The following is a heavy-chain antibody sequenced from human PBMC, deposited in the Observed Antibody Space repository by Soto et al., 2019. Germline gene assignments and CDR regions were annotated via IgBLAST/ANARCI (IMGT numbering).Heavy chain of an antibody. D-gene: IGHD1-26*01. CDR3: AKGGRDYREYFDY. CDR2: VSAGDGTT. J-gene: IGHJ4*02. Sequence: EVHLLESGGGLVQPGGSLRLSCAASGFTFSAYGMAWVRQAPGRGLEWVSGVSAGDGTTYYADSVKGRFTISRDNSKNTLYLQLHSLRAEDTAVYYCAKGGRDYREYFDYWGQGTLVTVSS. V-gene: IGHV3-23*01. CDR1: GFTFSAYG.